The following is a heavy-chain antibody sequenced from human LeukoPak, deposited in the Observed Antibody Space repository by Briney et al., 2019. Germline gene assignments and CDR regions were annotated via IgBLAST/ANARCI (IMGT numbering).Heavy chain of an antibody. D-gene: IGHD2-15*01. CDR3: ARLSVVLDAFDI. CDR1: GGSISSYY. J-gene: IGHJ3*02. V-gene: IGHV4-59*01. CDR2: IYYGGST. Sequence: PSETLSLTCTVSGGSISSYYWSWIRQPPGKGLEWIGYIYYGGSTNYNPSLKSRVTISVDTSKNQFSLKLSSVTAADTAVYYCARLSVVLDAFDIWGQGTMVTVSS.